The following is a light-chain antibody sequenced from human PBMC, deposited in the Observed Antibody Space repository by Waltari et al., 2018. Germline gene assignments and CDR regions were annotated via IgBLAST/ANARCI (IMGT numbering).Light chain of an antibody. CDR1: QSVLYNSNGKNY. Sequence: DIVMTQSPDSLAVSLGERATINCKSSQSVLYNSNGKNYLAWYQQKPGQPPKLLIYWASTRQSGVPDRFSGSGSGTDFTLNINSLQAEDVAVYYCQQYYRSRTFGQGTKVEIK. V-gene: IGKV4-1*01. CDR3: QQYYRSRT. CDR2: WAS. J-gene: IGKJ1*01.